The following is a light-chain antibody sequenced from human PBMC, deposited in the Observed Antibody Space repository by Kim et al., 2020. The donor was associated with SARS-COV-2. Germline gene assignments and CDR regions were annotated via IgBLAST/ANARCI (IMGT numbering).Light chain of an antibody. J-gene: IGLJ2*01. V-gene: IGLV2-14*03. CDR3: SSYTRRGNIYVI. CDR2: AVT. CDR1: TSNVGDQYY. Sequence: TISTPGTTSNVGDQYYYPCYPQHPGNPPKPIISAVTNRHSGVSSRFSGSTSGNTASLTISGLQAEDEADYFCSSYTRRGNIYVIFGGGTQLTVL.